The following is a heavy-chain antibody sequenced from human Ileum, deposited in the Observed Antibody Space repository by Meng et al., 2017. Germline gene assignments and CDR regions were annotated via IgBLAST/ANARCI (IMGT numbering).Heavy chain of an antibody. V-gene: IGHV4-30-4*01. CDR2: IYYSGST. D-gene: IGHD3-3*01. J-gene: IGHJ5*02. CDR3: ARENTIFGVVWGSWFDP. Sequence: QVQLQESGPGLVKPSQTLSLTCTVSGGSIGSGDYYWSWIRQPPGKGLEWIGYIYYSGSTYYNPSLKSRVTISVDTSKNQFSLKLSSVTAADTAVYYCARENTIFGVVWGSWFDPWGQGTLVTVSS. CDR1: GGSIGSGDYY.